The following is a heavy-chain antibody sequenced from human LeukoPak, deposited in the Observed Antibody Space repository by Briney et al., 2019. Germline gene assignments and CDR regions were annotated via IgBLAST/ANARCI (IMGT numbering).Heavy chain of an antibody. J-gene: IGHJ6*03. CDR2: IYTSGST. V-gene: IGHV4-61*02. D-gene: IGHD2-21*02. CDR1: GGSISSGSYY. CDR3: ARTYCGGDCRGYYYHYYMDV. Sequence: SQTLSLTCTVSGGSISSGSYYWSWIRQPAGKGLEWIGRIYTSGSTNYNPSLKSRVTISVDRSKNQFSLKLSSVTAADTAVYYCARTYCGGDCRGYYYHYYMDVWGKGTTVTVSS.